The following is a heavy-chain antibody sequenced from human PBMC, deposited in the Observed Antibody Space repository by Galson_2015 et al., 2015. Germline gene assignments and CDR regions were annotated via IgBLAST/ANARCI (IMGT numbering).Heavy chain of an antibody. Sequence: SLRLSCAASGFTFGSYGMHWVRQAPGKGLECVSVLYSDGNTYYADSVKGRFTISRDSSKNTLYLQMSSLRPEDTAVYYCTRAPYTGYVAEFDYWGQGTLVTVSS. D-gene: IGHD5-12*01. J-gene: IGHJ4*02. CDR3: TRAPYTGYVAEFDY. CDR1: GFTFGSYG. CDR2: LYSDGNT. V-gene: IGHV3-53*01.